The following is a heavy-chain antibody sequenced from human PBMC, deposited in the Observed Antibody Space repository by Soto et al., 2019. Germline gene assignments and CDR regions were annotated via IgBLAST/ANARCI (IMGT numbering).Heavy chain of an antibody. Sequence: QVQLVQSGAEVKKPGSSVKVSCKASGGTFSSYAISWVRQAPGQGLEWMGGIIRFFSTANYAQKFQGRVTITADESTSTAYMELSSTRAAYTAVYYCARDAPIARMDVWGQGTTVTVSS. CDR2: IIRFFSTA. CDR1: GGTFSSYA. CDR3: ARDAPIARMDV. D-gene: IGHD6-13*01. J-gene: IGHJ6*02. V-gene: IGHV1-69*01.